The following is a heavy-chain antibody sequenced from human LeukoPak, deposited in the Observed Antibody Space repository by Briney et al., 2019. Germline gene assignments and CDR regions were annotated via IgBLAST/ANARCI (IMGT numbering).Heavy chain of an antibody. J-gene: IGHJ6*03. CDR1: GFTFSSCW. CDR3: AKDSAFYYIDV. D-gene: IGHD3-10*01. Sequence: GGSLRLSCAASGFTFSSCWMTWVRQAPGKGLEWVAFIRYNGNNQYYADSVKGRFTISRDNSKNTLYLQMNSLKGDDTAVYYCAKDSAFYYIDVWGKGTTVIISS. CDR2: IRYNGNNQ. V-gene: IGHV3-30*02.